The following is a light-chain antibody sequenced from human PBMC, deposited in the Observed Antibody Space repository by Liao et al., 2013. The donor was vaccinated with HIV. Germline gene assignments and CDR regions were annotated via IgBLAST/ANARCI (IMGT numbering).Light chain of an antibody. Sequence: SYELTQPPSVSVSPGQTATITCSGDKLGDKYACWYQQKPGQSPVLVIYQDNKRPSGIPERFSGSNSGTTATLTISRVEAGDEADYYCQVWDSSSDHWVFGGGTKLTVL. CDR3: QVWDSSSDHWV. V-gene: IGLV3-1*01. J-gene: IGLJ3*02. CDR2: QDN. CDR1: KLGDKY.